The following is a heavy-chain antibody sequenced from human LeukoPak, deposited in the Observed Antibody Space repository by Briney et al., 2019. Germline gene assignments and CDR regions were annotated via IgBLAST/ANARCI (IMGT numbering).Heavy chain of an antibody. J-gene: IGHJ4*02. D-gene: IGHD2-15*01. V-gene: IGHV5-51*01. Sequence: GESLKISCKGSGYSFTSYWIGWVRQMPGKGLERMGIIYPGDSDTRYSPSFQGQVTISADKPISTAYLQWSSLKASDTAMYYCARLPGYCSGGSCYQQAIDYWGQGTLVTVSS. CDR3: ARLPGYCSGGSCYQQAIDY. CDR2: IYPGDSDT. CDR1: GYSFTSYW.